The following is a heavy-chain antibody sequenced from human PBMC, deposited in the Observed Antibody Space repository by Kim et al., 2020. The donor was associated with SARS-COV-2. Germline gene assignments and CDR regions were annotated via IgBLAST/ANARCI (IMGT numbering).Heavy chain of an antibody. CDR2: ISYDGSNK. D-gene: IGHD5-18*01. CDR3: AKSPWIQLWFVFDY. Sequence: GGSLRLSCAASGFTFSSYGMHWVRQAPGKGLEWVAVISYDGSNKYYADSVKGRFTISRDNSKNTLYLQMNSLRAEDTAVYYCAKSPWIQLWFVFDYWGQGTLVTVSS. V-gene: IGHV3-30*18. CDR1: GFTFSSYG. J-gene: IGHJ4*02.